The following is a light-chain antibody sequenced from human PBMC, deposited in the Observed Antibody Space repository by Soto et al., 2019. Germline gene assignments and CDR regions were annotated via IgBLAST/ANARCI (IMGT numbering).Light chain of an antibody. CDR2: GAS. V-gene: IGKV3-20*01. J-gene: IGKJ1*01. Sequence: EIVLTQSPGTLSLSPGERATLSCRASQSVSSSYLAWYQQKPGQAPRLLIYGASSRATGIPDRFSGSGSGTAFTLTIIRMEPEDFAVYYCQQYGSSPPQWTFGQGTKVEIK. CDR3: QQYGSSPPQWT. CDR1: QSVSSSY.